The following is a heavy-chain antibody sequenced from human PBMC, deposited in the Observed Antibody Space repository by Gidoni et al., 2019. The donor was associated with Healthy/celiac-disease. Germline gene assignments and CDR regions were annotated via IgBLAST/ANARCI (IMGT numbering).Heavy chain of an antibody. V-gene: IGHV3-33*01. D-gene: IGHD5-12*01. CDR2: IWYDGSNK. CDR1: GFTFRSHG. Sequence: QVQLVASGGGVVPPGRSLRLSCAASGFTFRSHGMHWVRQAPGKGLEWVAVIWYDGSNKDYADSVKGRFTISRDNSKNTLYLQMNSLRAEDTAVYYCARGEPAPRRYSGYDDFDYWGQGTLVTVSS. CDR3: ARGEPAPRRYSGYDDFDY. J-gene: IGHJ4*02.